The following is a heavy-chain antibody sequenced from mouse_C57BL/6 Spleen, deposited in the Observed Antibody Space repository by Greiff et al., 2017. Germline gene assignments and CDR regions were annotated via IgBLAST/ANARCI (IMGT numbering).Heavy chain of an antibody. CDR3: AKGNMVTTGFAY. CDR2: ISGGGGNT. CDR1: GFTFSSYT. D-gene: IGHD2-2*01. J-gene: IGHJ3*01. Sequence: EVKLVESGGGLVKPGGSLKLSCAASGFTFSSYTMSWVRQTPEKRLEWVANISGGGGNTYYPDSVKGRFTISRDNAKNTLYLHMSSLRSEDTALYYCAKGNMVTTGFAYWGQGTLVTVSA. V-gene: IGHV5-9*01.